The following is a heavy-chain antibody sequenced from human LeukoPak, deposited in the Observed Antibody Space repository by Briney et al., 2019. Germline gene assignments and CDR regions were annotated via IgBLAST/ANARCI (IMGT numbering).Heavy chain of an antibody. V-gene: IGHV4-28*01. Sequence: TSDTLSLTCAVSGYSISSSNWWGWIRPPPGKGLEWIGYIYYSGSAYYNTSLKSRVTMSVDTSKNQFSLKLSSVTAVDTAVYYCARNQAVAGNHGAMDIWGQGTMVSVSS. CDR1: GYSISSSNW. J-gene: IGHJ3*02. CDR2: IYYSGSA. CDR3: ARNQAVAGNHGAMDI. D-gene: IGHD6-19*01.